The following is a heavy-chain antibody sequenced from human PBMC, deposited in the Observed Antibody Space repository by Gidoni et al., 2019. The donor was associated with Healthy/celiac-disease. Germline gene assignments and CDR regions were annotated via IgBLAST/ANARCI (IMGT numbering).Heavy chain of an antibody. CDR2: ISYDGSNK. V-gene: IGHV3-30-3*01. Sequence: QVQLVESGGGVVQPGRSLRLSCAASGSTFISYAMHWVRQAPGKGLEWVEVISYDGSNKYYADSVKGRFTISRDNSKNTLYLQMNSLRAEDTAVYYCARVYKKGLRGGYGMDVWGQGTTVTVSS. J-gene: IGHJ6*02. D-gene: IGHD1-1*01. CDR1: GSTFISYA. CDR3: ARVYKKGLRGGYGMDV.